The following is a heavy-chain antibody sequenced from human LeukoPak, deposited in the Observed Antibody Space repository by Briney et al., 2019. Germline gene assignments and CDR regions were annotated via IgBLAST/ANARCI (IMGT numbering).Heavy chain of an antibody. V-gene: IGHV3-11*04. CDR1: GFTFSDYY. J-gene: IGHJ4*02. Sequence: GGSLRLSCVASGFTFSDYYMGWIQQAPGKGLEWISYITNNGGAMFYADSLKGRLTIFRDNAKKSLYLQMNSLRPDDTALYYCARALADSRNYYLGFDYWGQGTLVTVSS. CDR3: ARALADSRNYYLGFDY. CDR2: ITNNGGAM. D-gene: IGHD3-22*01.